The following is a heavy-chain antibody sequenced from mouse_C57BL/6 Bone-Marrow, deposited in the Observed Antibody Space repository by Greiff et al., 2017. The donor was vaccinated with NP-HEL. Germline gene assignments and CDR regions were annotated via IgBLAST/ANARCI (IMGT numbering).Heavy chain of an antibody. J-gene: IGHJ3*01. V-gene: IGHV1-20*01. D-gene: IGHD2-3*01. CDR1: GYSFTGYF. CDR3: ARRGGYYGAWFAY. CDR2: INPYNGDT. Sequence: EVQLQESGPELVKPGDSVKISCKASGYSFTGYFMNWVMQSHGKSLEWIGRINPYNGDTFYNQKFKGKATLTVDKSSSTAHMELRSLTSEDSAVYYCARRGGYYGAWFAYWGQGTLVTVSA.